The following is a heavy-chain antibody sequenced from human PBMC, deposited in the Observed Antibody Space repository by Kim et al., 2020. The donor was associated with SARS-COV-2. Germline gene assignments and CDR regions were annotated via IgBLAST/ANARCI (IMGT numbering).Heavy chain of an antibody. CDR3: AKDRPYDSSD. V-gene: IGHV3-30*18. CDR1: GFTFSSYG. CDR2: ISYDGSNK. D-gene: IGHD3-22*01. Sequence: GGSLRLSCAASGFTFSSYGMHWVRQAPGKGLEWVAVISYDGSNKYYADSVKGRFTISRDNSKNTLYLQMNSLRAEDTAVYYCAKDRPYDSSDWGQGTLVTVSS. J-gene: IGHJ4*02.